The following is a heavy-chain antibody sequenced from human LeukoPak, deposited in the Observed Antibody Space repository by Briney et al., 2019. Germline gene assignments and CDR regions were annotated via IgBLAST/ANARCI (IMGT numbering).Heavy chain of an antibody. J-gene: IGHJ4*02. V-gene: IGHV4-59*01. Sequence: SETLSLTCTVSGGSISSYYWSWIRQPPGKGLEWIGYIYYSGSTNYNPSLKSRVTISVDTSKNQFSLKLSSVTAADTAVYYCAGDYGLTGDGVFYYWGQGTLVTGSS. CDR3: AGDYGLTGDGVFYY. D-gene: IGHD7-27*01. CDR1: GGSISSYY. CDR2: IYYSGST.